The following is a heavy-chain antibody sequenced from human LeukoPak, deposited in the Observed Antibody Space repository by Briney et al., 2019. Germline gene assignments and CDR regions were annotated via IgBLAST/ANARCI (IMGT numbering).Heavy chain of an antibody. CDR1: GGSISSSSYY. CDR3: ARQPPGFFDY. V-gene: IGHV4-39*01. D-gene: IGHD3-10*01. CDR2: IYYSGST. J-gene: IGHJ4*02. Sequence: SETLSLTCTVSGGSISSSSYYWGWIRQPPGKGLEWIGSIYYSGSTYYNPSLKSRVTISVDTSKNQFSLKLSSVTAADKAVYYCARQPPGFFDYWGQGTLVTVSS.